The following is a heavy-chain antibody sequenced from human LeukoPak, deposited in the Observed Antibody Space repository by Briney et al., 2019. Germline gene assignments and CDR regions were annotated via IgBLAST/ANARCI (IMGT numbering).Heavy chain of an antibody. Sequence: PGGSLRLSCAASGFTFSGHWMLWVRQGTGKGLVWVSRINTDGSSTSYADSVKGRFTISRDNAKDTLYLQMNSLRAEDTAVYYCARVGLYCSSTRCYVDYWGQGTLVTVSS. D-gene: IGHD2-2*01. V-gene: IGHV3-74*01. J-gene: IGHJ4*02. CDR3: ARVGLYCSSTRCYVDY. CDR2: INTDGSST. CDR1: GFTFSGHW.